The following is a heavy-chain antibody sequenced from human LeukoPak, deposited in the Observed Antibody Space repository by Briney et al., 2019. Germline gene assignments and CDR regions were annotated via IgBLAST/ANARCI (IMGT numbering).Heavy chain of an antibody. J-gene: IGHJ6*02. D-gene: IGHD2-2*01. Sequence: SQTLSLTCAISGDSVSSNSAAWNWIRQSPSRGLEWLGRTYYRSKWYNDYAVSVKSRITINPDTSKNRFSLQLNSVTPEDTAVYYCAREFDCSSTSCYYYYGVDVWGQGTTVTVSS. V-gene: IGHV6-1*01. CDR1: GDSVSSNSAA. CDR2: TYYRSKWYN. CDR3: AREFDCSSTSCYYYYGVDV.